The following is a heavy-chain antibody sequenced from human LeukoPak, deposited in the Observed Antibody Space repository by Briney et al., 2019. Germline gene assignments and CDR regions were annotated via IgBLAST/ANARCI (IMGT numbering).Heavy chain of an antibody. V-gene: IGHV2-5*01. D-gene: IGHD3-3*01. Sequence: SGPTLVKPTQTLTLTCTFSGFSLSTRGVGVGWIRQPPGKALEWLALIYWNDDKRYSPSLKSRLTITKDTSKNQVVLTMTNMDPVDTATYYCAHSPYDFWSGYQPLSWGQGTLVTVSS. J-gene: IGHJ5*02. CDR2: IYWNDDK. CDR1: GFSLSTRGVG. CDR3: AHSPYDFWSGYQPLS.